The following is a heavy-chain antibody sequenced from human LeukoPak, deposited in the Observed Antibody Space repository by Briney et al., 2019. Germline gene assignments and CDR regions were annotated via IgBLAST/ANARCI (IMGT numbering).Heavy chain of an antibody. CDR1: GFTFSSYG. V-gene: IGHV3-33*01. J-gene: IGHJ3*02. CDR3: AIITGYSSGWYLRAFDI. Sequence: GGSLRLSCAASGFTFSSYGMHWVRQAPGKGLEWVAVIWYDGSNKYYADSAKGRFTISRDNSKNTLYLQMNSLRAEDTAVYYCAIITGYSSGWYLRAFDIWGRGTMVTVSS. CDR2: IWYDGSNK. D-gene: IGHD6-19*01.